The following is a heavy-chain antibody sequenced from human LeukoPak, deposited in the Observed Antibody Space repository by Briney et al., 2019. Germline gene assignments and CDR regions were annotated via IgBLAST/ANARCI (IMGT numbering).Heavy chain of an antibody. V-gene: IGHV7-4-1*02. CDR1: GSTFTSYS. CDR2: INTNTGNP. D-gene: IGHD3-16*01. J-gene: IGHJ4*02. CDR3: ARNGGGLDY. Sequence: VASVTVSCKASGSTFTSYSMNWVRQAPGQGLEWMGWINTNTGNPTYAQGFTGRFVFSLDTSVSTAYLQISSLKAEDTAVYYCARNGGGLDYWGQGTLVTVSS.